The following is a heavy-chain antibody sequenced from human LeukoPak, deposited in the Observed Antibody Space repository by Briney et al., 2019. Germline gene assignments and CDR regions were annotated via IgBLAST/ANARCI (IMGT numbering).Heavy chain of an antibody. D-gene: IGHD3-3*01. V-gene: IGHV4-30-4*01. CDR1: GGSLSSGDYY. CDR2: IYYSGST. Sequence: SETLSLTCTVSGGSLSSGDYYWGWVRQPPGKGLEWIGYIYYSGSTYYNPSLKSRVTISVDTSKNQFSLKLSSVTAADTAVYYCARALYDFWSGYPYDYWGQGTLVTVSS. J-gene: IGHJ4*02. CDR3: ARALYDFWSGYPYDY.